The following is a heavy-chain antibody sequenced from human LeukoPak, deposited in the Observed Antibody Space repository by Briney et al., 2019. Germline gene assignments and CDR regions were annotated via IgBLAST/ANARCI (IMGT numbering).Heavy chain of an antibody. CDR1: AFTFSNYW. Sequence: GGSLRLSCAASAFTFSNYWMSWVRQAPGKGLEWVANIKQDGSEKKYVESVKGRFTISRDNAKNSLYLQMNSLGVHDMAVYYCARGSGWLGYWGQGTLVTVSS. CDR2: IKQDGSEK. J-gene: IGHJ4*02. V-gene: IGHV3-7*03. CDR3: ARGSGWLGY. D-gene: IGHD6-25*01.